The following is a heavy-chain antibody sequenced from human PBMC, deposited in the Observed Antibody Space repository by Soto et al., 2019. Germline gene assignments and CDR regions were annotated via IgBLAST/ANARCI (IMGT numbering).Heavy chain of an antibody. CDR2: INHRGST. D-gene: IGHD1-20*01. CDR1: GGSFSGYY. CDR3: ARSRGSGGYNPRVFDY. V-gene: IGHV4-34*01. Sequence: QVQLQQWGAGLLKPSETLSLTCAVYGGSFSGYYWSWIRQPPGKGLEWIGEINHRGSTNYNPSLKSRVTISVDTSKNQFSLKLSSVTAPDTAVYYCARSRGSGGYNPRVFDYRGQGTLVTVSS. J-gene: IGHJ4*02.